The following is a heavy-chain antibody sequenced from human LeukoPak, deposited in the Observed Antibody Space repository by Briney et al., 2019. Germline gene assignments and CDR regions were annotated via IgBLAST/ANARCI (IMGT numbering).Heavy chain of an antibody. CDR2: ISYDGSNK. Sequence: GGSLRLSCAASGFTFSSYRMSWVRQAPGKGLEWVAVISYDGSNKYYADSVKGRFTISRDNSKNTLYLQMNSLRAEDTAVYYCAELGITMIGGVWGKGTTVTISS. CDR3: AELGITMIGGV. CDR1: GFTFSSYR. J-gene: IGHJ6*04. V-gene: IGHV3-30*18. D-gene: IGHD3-10*02.